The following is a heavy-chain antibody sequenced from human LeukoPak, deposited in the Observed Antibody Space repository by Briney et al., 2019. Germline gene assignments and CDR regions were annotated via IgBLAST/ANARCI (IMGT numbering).Heavy chain of an antibody. Sequence: ASVKVSCKASGYTFTSYDINWVRQATGQGLEWMGGIIPIFGTANYAQKFQGRVTITADESTSTAYMELSSLRSEDTAVYYCARHRRSYGSGSHFDYWGQGTLVTVSS. V-gene: IGHV1-69*13. D-gene: IGHD3-10*01. CDR3: ARHRRSYGSGSHFDY. J-gene: IGHJ4*02. CDR2: IIPIFGTA. CDR1: GYTFTSYD.